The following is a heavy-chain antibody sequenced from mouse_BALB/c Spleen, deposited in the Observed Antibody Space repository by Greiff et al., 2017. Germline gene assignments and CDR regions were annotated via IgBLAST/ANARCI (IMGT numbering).Heavy chain of an antibody. CDR2: INSNGGST. CDR1: GFTFSSYY. V-gene: IGHV5-6-2*01. Sequence: DVKLVESGGGLVKLGGSLKLSCAASGFTFSSYYMSWVRQTPEKRLELVAAINSNGGSTYYPDTVKGRFTISRDNAKNTLYLQMSSLKSEDTALYYCARHHDGYYVGAMDYWGQGTSVTVSS. J-gene: IGHJ4*01. CDR3: ARHHDGYYVGAMDY. D-gene: IGHD2-3*01.